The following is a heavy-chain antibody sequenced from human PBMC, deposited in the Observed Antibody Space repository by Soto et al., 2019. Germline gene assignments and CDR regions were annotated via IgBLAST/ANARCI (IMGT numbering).Heavy chain of an antibody. D-gene: IGHD6-25*01. Sequence: PSETLSLTCSVSGDSIMGYHYYWGWIRQAPGKGLEWVGSVYFSGGNSYYNPSLKSRVTISVDTSYNKFFLRLNSVTAADTAVYFCAYGSSSAWIDKWGQGTLVTVS. CDR1: GDSIMGYHYY. V-gene: IGHV4-39*01. J-gene: IGHJ4*02. CDR2: VYFSGGNS. CDR3: AYGSSSAWIDK.